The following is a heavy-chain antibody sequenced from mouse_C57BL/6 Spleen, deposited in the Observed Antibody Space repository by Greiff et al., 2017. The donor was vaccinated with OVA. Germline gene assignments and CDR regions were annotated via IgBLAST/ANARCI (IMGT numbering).Heavy chain of an antibody. J-gene: IGHJ4*01. D-gene: IGHD2-4*01. CDR2: INYDGSST. CDR1: GFTFTDYY. CDR3: ARDGDMTTRRDYAMDY. V-gene: IGHV5-16*01. Sequence: EVQVVESEGGLVKPGSSMKLSCTASGFTFTDYYMAWVSQVPEKGLEWVANINYDGSSTYYHDTLKSRFIISRDNAQNILYLQMSSLKTQDTATYDCARDGDMTTRRDYAMDYWGQGTSVTVSS.